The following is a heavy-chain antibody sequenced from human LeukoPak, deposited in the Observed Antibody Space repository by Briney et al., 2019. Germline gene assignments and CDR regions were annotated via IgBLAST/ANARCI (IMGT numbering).Heavy chain of an antibody. CDR1: GNSISSGDYY. CDR3: ARAPGKVDV. Sequence: SETLSLTCTVSGNSISSGDYYWSWIRQPAGKGLEWIGRIYTSGSTTYNPSLKSRVTISVDTSKNQFSLKLSSVTAADTAVYYCARAPGKVDVWGKGTTVTVSS. V-gene: IGHV4-61*02. J-gene: IGHJ6*04. D-gene: IGHD4-23*01. CDR2: IYTSGST.